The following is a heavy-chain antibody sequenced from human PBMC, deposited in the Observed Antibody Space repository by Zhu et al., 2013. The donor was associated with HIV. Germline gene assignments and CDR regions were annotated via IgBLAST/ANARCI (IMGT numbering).Heavy chain of an antibody. D-gene: IGHD3-22*01. CDR2: MNPNSGNT. J-gene: IGHJ3*02. CDR3: AVYYYDSSGYFPPDAFDI. Sequence: QVQLVQSGAEVKKPGASVKVSCKASGYTFTSYDINWVRQATGQGLEWMGWMNPNSGNTGYAQKFQGRVTMTRNTSISTAYMELSSLRSEDTAVYYCAVYYYDSSGYFPPDAFDIWGQGTMVTVSS. CDR1: GYTFTSYD. V-gene: IGHV1-8*01.